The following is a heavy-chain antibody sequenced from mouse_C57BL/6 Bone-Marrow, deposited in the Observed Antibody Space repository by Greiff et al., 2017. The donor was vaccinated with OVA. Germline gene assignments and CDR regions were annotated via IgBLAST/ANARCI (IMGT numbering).Heavy chain of an antibody. CDR3: ARWGTTGRAYFDY. CDR1: GYTFTNYW. J-gene: IGHJ2*01. Sequence: VQLQQSGAELVRPGTSVKMSCKASGYTFTNYWIGWAKQRPGHGLEWIGDIYPGGGYTNYNEKFKGKATLTADKSSSTAYMHFSSLTSEDSAIYYCARWGTTGRAYFDYWGQGTTLTVSS. V-gene: IGHV1-63*01. D-gene: IGHD1-1*01. CDR2: IYPGGGYT.